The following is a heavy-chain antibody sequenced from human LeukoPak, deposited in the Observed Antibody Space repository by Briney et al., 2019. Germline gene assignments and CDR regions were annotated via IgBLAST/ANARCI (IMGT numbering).Heavy chain of an antibody. V-gene: IGHV4-59*01. CDR3: ARIIGTYGGPFDI. J-gene: IGHJ3*02. CDR2: IYYSGST. D-gene: IGHD1-26*01. Sequence: SETLSLTCTVSGGSISSFYWSWIRQPPGKGLEYIGYIYYSGSTDYNPSLKGRVTISVDTSKNQFSLKLTSVTAADTAVYYCARIIGTYGGPFDIWGQGTTVTVSS. CDR1: GGSISSFY.